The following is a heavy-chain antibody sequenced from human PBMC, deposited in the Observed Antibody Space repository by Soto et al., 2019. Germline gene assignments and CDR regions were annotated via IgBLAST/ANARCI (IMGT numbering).Heavy chain of an antibody. CDR1: GGTFSDYYW. CDR2: VKSDGTTA. Sequence: PSETLSLTCAVYGGTFSDYYWMHWVRQAPGKGLVWVAGVKSDGTTATYADSVRGRFTISRDNAKNTLYLQMNSLSAEDTAVYYCASLFASTYSPRPFDFWGQGTQVTVSS. CDR3: ASLFASTYSPRPFDF. V-gene: IGHV3-74*01. J-gene: IGHJ4*02. D-gene: IGHD2-15*01.